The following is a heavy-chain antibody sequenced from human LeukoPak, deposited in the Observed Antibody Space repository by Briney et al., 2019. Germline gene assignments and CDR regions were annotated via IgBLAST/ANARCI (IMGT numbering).Heavy chain of an antibody. D-gene: IGHD6-19*01. Sequence: GASVTVSRKASGYTFPGYYMHWVRQAPGQGLEWMGRNNPNSGGANYAQRFQGRNHLSRDTSISTTYMELGRLRSADTAVYYCARVASYDNGWYFDYWGQGTLVTVSS. CDR3: ARVASYDNGWYFDY. J-gene: IGHJ4*02. CDR1: GYTFPGYY. CDR2: NNPNSGGA. V-gene: IGHV1-2*06.